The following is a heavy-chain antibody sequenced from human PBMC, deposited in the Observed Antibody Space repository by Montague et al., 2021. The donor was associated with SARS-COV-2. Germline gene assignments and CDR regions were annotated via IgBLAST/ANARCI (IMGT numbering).Heavy chain of an antibody. Sequence: SETLSLTCSVSGGSISGHCWSWIRQPPGKGLEWIGNFDHSGDTKYNPSLKSRATISVDTSKNQFALRLHSVTAADTAVYYCAREFRIELWQTNWYFGLWGRGTLVTVSS. D-gene: IGHD3-16*01. CDR3: AREFRIELWQTNWYFGL. J-gene: IGHJ2*01. CDR1: GGSISGHC. V-gene: IGHV4-59*11. CDR2: FDHSGDT.